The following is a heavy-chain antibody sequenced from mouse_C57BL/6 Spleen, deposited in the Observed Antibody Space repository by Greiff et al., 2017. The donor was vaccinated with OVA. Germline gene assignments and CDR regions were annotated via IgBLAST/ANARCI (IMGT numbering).Heavy chain of an antibody. CDR3: ARGRYYFDY. CDR2: ISYDGSN. J-gene: IGHJ2*01. V-gene: IGHV3-6*01. CDR1: GYSITSGYY. Sequence: QLQQSGPGLVKPSQSLSLTCSVTGYSITSGYYWNWIRQFPGNKLEWMGYISYDGSNNYNPSLKNRISITRDPSKNQFFLKLNSVTTEDTATYYCARGRYYFDYWGQGTTLTVSS.